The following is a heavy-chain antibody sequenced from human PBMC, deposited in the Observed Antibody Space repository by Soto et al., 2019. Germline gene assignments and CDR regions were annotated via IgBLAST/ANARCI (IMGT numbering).Heavy chain of an antibody. CDR3: ARDWQTGSGMDI. CDR2: IDTHNGDT. D-gene: IGHD6-25*01. CDR1: GYTFSTYG. V-gene: IGHV1-18*04. J-gene: IGHJ6*02. Sequence: QIHLVQSGAEVKMPGASVKVSCKASGYTFSTYGISWVRRAPGQGLEWIGWIDTHNGDTNYAQIFQGRVTMTTDTSTSTAYMEVRSLRSDDTAVYYCARDWQTGSGMDIWGQGTTVSVSS.